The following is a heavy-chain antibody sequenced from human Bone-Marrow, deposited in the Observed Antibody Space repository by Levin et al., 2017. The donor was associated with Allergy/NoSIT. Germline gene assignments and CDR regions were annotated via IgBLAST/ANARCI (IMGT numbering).Heavy chain of an antibody. Sequence: GESLKISCAASGFTVSSNYMSWVRQAPGKGLEWVSVIYSGGSTYYADSVKGRFTISRDNSKNTLYLQMNSLRAEDTAVYYCARDDYYFDYWGQGTLVTVSS. CDR1: GFTVSSNY. D-gene: IGHD2-21*02. CDR3: ARDDYYFDY. CDR2: IYSGGST. V-gene: IGHV3-53*01. J-gene: IGHJ4*02.